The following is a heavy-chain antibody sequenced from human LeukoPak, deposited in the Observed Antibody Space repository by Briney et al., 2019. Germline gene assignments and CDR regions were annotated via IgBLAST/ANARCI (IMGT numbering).Heavy chain of an antibody. CDR3: ATGITIFVVRDY. CDR1: GFTFSSYS. CDR2: ISSSSSYI. J-gene: IGHJ4*02. Sequence: GGSLRLSCAASGFTFSSYSMNWVRQAPGKGLEWVSSISSSSSYIYYADSVKGRFTISRDNAKNSLYLQMNSLRAEDTAVYYCATGITIFVVRDYWGQGTLVTVSS. D-gene: IGHD3-3*01. V-gene: IGHV3-21*01.